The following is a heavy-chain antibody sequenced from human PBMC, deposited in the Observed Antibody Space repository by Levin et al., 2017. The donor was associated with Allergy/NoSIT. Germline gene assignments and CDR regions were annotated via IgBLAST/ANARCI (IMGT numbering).Heavy chain of an antibody. CDR2: ISAGGGST. CDR3: AKGPFSSSSRGYYFDY. D-gene: IGHD6-6*01. J-gene: IGHJ4*02. CDR1: GFTFTTYA. V-gene: IGHV3-23*01. Sequence: LSLTCAASGFTFTTYALSWVRQAPGKGLEWVSVISAGGGSTDYADSVKGRFTISRDNSKNTLYLQMNSLRADDTAVYYCAKGPFSSSSRGYYFDYWGQGTLVTVSS.